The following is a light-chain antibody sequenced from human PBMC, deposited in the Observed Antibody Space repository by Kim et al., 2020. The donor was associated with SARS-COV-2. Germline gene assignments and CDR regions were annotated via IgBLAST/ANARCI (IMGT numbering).Light chain of an antibody. Sequence: AAIGDRVTIPCRASEGIAKSLAWFQQKPGTAPKCLIYGASTLEPGVPSRFSGRRSGTEFTLTINSLQPEDFATYYCQQFNAFPITFGQGTRLDIK. J-gene: IGKJ5*01. CDR2: GAS. CDR1: EGIAKS. CDR3: QQFNAFPIT. V-gene: IGKV1-16*01.